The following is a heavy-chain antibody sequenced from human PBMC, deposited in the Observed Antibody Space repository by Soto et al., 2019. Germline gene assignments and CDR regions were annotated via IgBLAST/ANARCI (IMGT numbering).Heavy chain of an antibody. J-gene: IGHJ4*02. CDR2: MIPMFGTV. Sequence: QVQLVQSGAEVKKPGSSVKVSCKASGDTFSSYAISWVRQAPGQGLQWMGGMIPMFGTVNYAQSFQDRVTITADESMTTAYMELNSLRSEDTAVYYCARALYSSGWYPDYWGQGTLVTVSS. CDR3: ARALYSSGWYPDY. CDR1: GDTFSSYA. V-gene: IGHV1-69*01. D-gene: IGHD6-19*01.